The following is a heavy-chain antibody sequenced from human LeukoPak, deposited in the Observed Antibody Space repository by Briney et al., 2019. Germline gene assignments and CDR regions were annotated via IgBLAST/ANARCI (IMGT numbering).Heavy chain of an antibody. D-gene: IGHD6-13*01. CDR2: IYYSGST. CDR1: GGSISSYY. Sequence: SETLSLTCTVSGGSISSYYWSWIRQPPGKGLEWIGYIYYSGSTNYNPSLKSRVTISVDTSKNQFSLKLSSVTAADTAVYYCARVHSSSWESHYYYYMDVWGKGTTVTVSS. CDR3: ARVHSSSWESHYYYYMDV. V-gene: IGHV4-59*01. J-gene: IGHJ6*03.